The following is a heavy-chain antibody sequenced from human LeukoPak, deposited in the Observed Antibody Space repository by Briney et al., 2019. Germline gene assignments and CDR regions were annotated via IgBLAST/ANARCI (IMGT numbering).Heavy chain of an antibody. CDR1: GGSISSYY. CDR2: IYTSGST. J-gene: IGHJ3*02. D-gene: IGHD3-3*01. CDR3: ARGQSGVSDFWSGYYTGAFDI. V-gene: IGHV4-4*07. Sequence: SETLSLTCTVSGGSISSYYWSWIRQPAGKGLEWIGRIYTSGSTNYNPSLKSRVTMSVGTSKNQFSLKLSSVTAADTAVYYCARGQSGVSDFWSGYYTGAFDIWGQGTMVTVSS.